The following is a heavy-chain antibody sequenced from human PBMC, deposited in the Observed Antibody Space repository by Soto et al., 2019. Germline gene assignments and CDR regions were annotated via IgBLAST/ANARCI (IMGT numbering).Heavy chain of an antibody. D-gene: IGHD2-2*01. J-gene: IGHJ6*02. CDR1: GYSFSSYG. V-gene: IGHV1-18*01. CDR3: ARDRGCSRTSCYSGVYYYYGMDV. Sequence: QVQLVQSGGEVKKPGASVKVSCKASGYSFSSYGISWVRQAPGQGLEWMGWISGYNGNTNYAQKVQGRVTMTTDTSTSTAYMELRSLRSDDTAVYYCARDRGCSRTSCYSGVYYYYGMDVWGQGTTVTVSS. CDR2: ISGYNGNT.